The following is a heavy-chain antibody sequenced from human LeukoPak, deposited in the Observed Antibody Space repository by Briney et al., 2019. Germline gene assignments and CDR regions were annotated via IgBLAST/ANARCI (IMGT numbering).Heavy chain of an antibody. CDR1: GGSISSGSHY. D-gene: IGHD4-17*01. J-gene: IGHJ4*02. V-gene: IGHV4-61*02. CDR2: VYTSGST. CDR3: ARDSDYGDYVDY. Sequence: SQTLSLTCTLSGGSISSGSHYWSWIRHPAGKALEWIGRVYTSGSTDYNPSLKSRVAISVDTSKNQFSLKLSSVTAADTAVYYCARDSDYGDYVDYWGQGTLVTVSS.